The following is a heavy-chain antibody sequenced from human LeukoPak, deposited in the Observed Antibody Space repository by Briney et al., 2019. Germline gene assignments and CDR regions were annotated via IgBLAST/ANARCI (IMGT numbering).Heavy chain of an antibody. J-gene: IGHJ4*02. CDR3: ARDTTLDY. Sequence: GGSLRLSCAASGFTFSSYAMSWVRQAPGKGLEWVSAISGSGSTIYYADSVKGRFTISRDNAKNSLYLQMNSLRAEDTAVYYCARDTTLDYWGQGTLVTVSS. CDR2: ISGSGSTI. CDR1: GFTFSSYA. V-gene: IGHV3-23*01. D-gene: IGHD1-26*01.